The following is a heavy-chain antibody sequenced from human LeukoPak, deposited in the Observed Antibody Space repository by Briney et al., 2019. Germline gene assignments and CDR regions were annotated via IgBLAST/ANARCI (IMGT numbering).Heavy chain of an antibody. J-gene: IGHJ5*02. CDR2: VRHEGNQK. V-gene: IGHV3-30*02. CDR1: GFSFNTYA. CDR3: AKGVRLIVVAPGS. D-gene: IGHD2-15*01. Sequence: GGSLRLSCAASGFSFNTYAMHWVRQAPGKGLEWVAFVRHEGNQKYYADSVKGRFTISRDNSKNTVYLQMNRLGSEDTALYYCAKGVRLIVVAPGSWGQGTLVTVPS.